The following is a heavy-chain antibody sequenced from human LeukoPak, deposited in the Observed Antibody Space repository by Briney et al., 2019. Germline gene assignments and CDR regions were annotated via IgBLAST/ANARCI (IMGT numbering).Heavy chain of an antibody. CDR1: GYTFTSYG. D-gene: IGHD3-22*01. Sequence: ASVKVSCTASGYTFTSYGISWVRQAPGQGLEWMGWISAYNGNTNYAQKLQGRVTMTTDTSTSTAYMELRSLRSDDTAVYYCARTYYYDSSGYYYPFDYWGQGTLVTVSS. CDR3: ARTYYYDSSGYYYPFDY. V-gene: IGHV1-18*01. J-gene: IGHJ4*02. CDR2: ISAYNGNT.